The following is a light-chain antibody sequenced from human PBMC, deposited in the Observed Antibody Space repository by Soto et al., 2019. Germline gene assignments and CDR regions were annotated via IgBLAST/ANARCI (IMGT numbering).Light chain of an antibody. Sequence: DIQMTQSPSTLFASVGDRVTITCRASQSISYWLAWYTPPPGKAPKLLIYAASSLQSGVPSRFSGTGSGTDFTLTISSLQPEEFATYYCQQSYSTPRTFGQGTKVDIK. CDR3: QQSYSTPRT. CDR2: AAS. V-gene: IGKV1-39*01. CDR1: QSISYW. J-gene: IGKJ1*01.